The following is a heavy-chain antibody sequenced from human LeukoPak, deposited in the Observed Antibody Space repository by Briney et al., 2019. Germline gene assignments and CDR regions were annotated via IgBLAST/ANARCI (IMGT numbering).Heavy chain of an antibody. V-gene: IGHV3-48*03. CDR1: GFSFSSYE. CDR2: ISSSGSTI. CDR3: TSAAVAGTVY. J-gene: IGHJ4*02. Sequence: GGSLRLSCAASGFSFSSYEMNWVRQAPGKGLEWVSYISSSGSTIYYADSVKGRFIISRDNAKNSLYLQMNSLRDDDTAVYYCTSAAVAGTVYWGQGTLVTVSS. D-gene: IGHD6-19*01.